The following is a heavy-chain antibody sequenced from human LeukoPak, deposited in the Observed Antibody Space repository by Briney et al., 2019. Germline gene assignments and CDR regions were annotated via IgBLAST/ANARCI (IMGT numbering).Heavy chain of an antibody. CDR3: ARENYYDSSGYYFDY. CDR1: GFTFSSYW. J-gene: IGHJ4*02. Sequence: SGGSLRLSCAASGFTFSSYWMSWVRQAPGKGLEWVSVIYSGGSTYYADSVKGRFTISRDNSKNTLYLQMNSLRAEDTAVYYCARENYYDSSGYYFDYWGQGTLVTVSS. V-gene: IGHV3-66*01. D-gene: IGHD3-22*01. CDR2: IYSGGST.